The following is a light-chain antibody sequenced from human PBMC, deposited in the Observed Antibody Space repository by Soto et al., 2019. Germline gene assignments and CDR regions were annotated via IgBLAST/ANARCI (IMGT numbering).Light chain of an antibody. V-gene: IGLV1-51*02. CDR1: SSNIGNNY. Sequence: QSVLTQPPSVSAAPGQKVTISCSGSSSNIGNNYVSWYQQLPGTAPKLLIYENNKRPSGIPDRFSGSKSGTSATLGITGLQTGDEADYYCGTWDSSLSAGGYVFGTGTKLTV. CDR3: GTWDSSLSAGGYV. J-gene: IGLJ1*01. CDR2: ENN.